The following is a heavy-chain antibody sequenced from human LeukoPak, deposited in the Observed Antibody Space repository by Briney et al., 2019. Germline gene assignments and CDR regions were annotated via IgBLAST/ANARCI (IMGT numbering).Heavy chain of an antibody. J-gene: IGHJ3*02. CDR2: ISSSGSTI. CDR1: GFTFSDYY. CDR3: ASSYSSSWYNAFDI. Sequence: GGSLRLSCAASGFTFSDYYMSWIRQAPGKGLEWVSYISSSGSTIYYADSVKGRLTISRDNAKNSLYLQMNCLRAEDTAVYYCASSYSSSWYNAFDIWGQGTMVTVSS. D-gene: IGHD6-13*01. V-gene: IGHV3-11*01.